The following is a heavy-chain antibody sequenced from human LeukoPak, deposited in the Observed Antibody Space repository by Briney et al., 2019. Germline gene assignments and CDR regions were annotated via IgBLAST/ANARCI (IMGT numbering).Heavy chain of an antibody. J-gene: IGHJ4*02. CDR1: GGSVTNDNYF. CDR2: IYYTAGS. D-gene: IGHD3-10*01. V-gene: IGHV4-39*01. Sequence: PSETLSLTCTVSGGSVTNDNYFWSWTRQPPGEGLEWIAYIYYTAGSYYNPSLKSRVTISVDTSKNQFSLKLNSVTATDTAVYYCARHYGPWGQGTLVTVSS. CDR3: ARHYGP.